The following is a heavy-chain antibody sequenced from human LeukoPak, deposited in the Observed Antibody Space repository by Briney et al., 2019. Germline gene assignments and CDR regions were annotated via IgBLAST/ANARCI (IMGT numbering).Heavy chain of an antibody. D-gene: IGHD6-19*01. CDR3: ARHSSGWYADAFDI. CDR2: IYPGDSDT. V-gene: IGHV5-51*01. CDR1: GYSFTTYW. J-gene: IGHJ3*02. Sequence: GESLKISCKGSGYSFTTYWIGWVRQMPGRGLEWMGIIYPGDSDTRYSPSLQGQVTIPADKSISTAYLQWSSLKASDTAMYYCARHSSGWYADAFDIWGQGTMVTVSS.